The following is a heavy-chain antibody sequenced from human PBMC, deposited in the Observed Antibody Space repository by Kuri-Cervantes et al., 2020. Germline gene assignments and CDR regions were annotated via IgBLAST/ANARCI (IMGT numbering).Heavy chain of an antibody. V-gene: IGHV3-23*01. CDR2: ISGSGGST. CDR1: GFTFDDYA. CDR3: ARDCDLDYYYDSSGYSGYMDV. J-gene: IGHJ6*03. Sequence: GGSLRLSCAASGFTFDDYAMHWVRQAPGKGLEWVSAISGSGGSTYYADSVKGRFTISRDNSKNTLYLQMNSLRAEDTAVYYCARDCDLDYYYDSSGYSGYMDVWGKGTTVTVSS. D-gene: IGHD3-22*01.